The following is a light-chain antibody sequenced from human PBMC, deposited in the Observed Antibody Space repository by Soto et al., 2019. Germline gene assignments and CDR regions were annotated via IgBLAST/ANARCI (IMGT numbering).Light chain of an antibody. V-gene: IGKV3-15*01. CDR1: QTINGR. CDR2: SAS. Sequence: EMVVTQSPATLSVSPGERATLSCSASQTINGRLAWYQKKADQAPRLIIYSASTKATGVAARFSGSGSETDFSPTVSGVQSEDFAVYCCQQYNEWPYTFGQGTKREIK. J-gene: IGKJ2*01. CDR3: QQYNEWPYT.